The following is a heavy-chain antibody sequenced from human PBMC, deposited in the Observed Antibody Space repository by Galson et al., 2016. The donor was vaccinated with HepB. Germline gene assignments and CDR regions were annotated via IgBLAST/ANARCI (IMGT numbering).Heavy chain of an antibody. CDR2: IKQDGSEK. CDR3: AKVTRDWDRRPNGC. D-gene: IGHD2-8*01. V-gene: IGHV3-7*01. CDR1: GFTFSTYW. J-gene: IGHJ4*02. Sequence: LRLSCAASGFTFSTYWMNWVRQAPGKGLEWVANIKQDGSEKYYVDSVKGRFTISRDNAKNSLYLQMNSLRAEDTAVYYCAKVTRDWDRRPNGCWGQGTLVTVCS.